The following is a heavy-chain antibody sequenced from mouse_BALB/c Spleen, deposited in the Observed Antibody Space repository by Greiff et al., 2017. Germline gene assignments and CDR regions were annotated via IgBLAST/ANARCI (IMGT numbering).Heavy chain of an antibody. D-gene: IGHD2-14*01. J-gene: IGHJ3*01. CDR2: ISSGGGST. V-gene: IGHV5-12-1*01. CDR3: AGLYMYNGPWLAY. CDR1: GFAFSSYD. Sequence: DVKLVESGGGLVKPGGSLKLSCAASGFAFSSYDMSWVRQTPEKRLEWVAYISSGGGSTYYPDTVKGRFTISRDNAKNTLYLQMSSLKSEDTAMYYSAGLYMYNGPWLAYGGQGTLVTVSA.